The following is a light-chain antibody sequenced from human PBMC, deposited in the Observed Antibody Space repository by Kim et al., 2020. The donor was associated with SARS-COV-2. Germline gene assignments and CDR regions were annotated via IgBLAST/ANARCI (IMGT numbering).Light chain of an antibody. J-gene: IGKJ1*01. V-gene: IGKV1-27*01. CDR1: QGISHD. Sequence: ASGGDRVTSTCRASQGISHDLAWYQQKPGKVPKLLIFAASALHSGVPSRFSGSGSGTDFTLTISSLQPEDVATYYCQKYNGAPWTFGQGTKVDIK. CDR2: AAS. CDR3: QKYNGAPWT.